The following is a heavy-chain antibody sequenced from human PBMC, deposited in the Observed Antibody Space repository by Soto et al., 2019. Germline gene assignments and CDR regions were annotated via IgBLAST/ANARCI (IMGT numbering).Heavy chain of an antibody. D-gene: IGHD3-16*01. Sequence: EVQLLESGGGLVQPGGPLRLSCAASGFIFSNHAMSWVRQSPGKGLEWVSGPSDSGGSTYYADSVKGRFTISMDNSKNTLYLQTNSMRAKDPAVYYCAKGVLSTFGVMDYWGQGALVTVSS. CDR1: GFIFSNHA. V-gene: IGHV3-23*01. J-gene: IGHJ4*02. CDR2: PSDSGGST. CDR3: AKGVLSTFGVMDY.